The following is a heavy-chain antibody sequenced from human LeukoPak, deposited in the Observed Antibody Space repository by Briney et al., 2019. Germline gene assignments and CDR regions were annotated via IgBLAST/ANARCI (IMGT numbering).Heavy chain of an antibody. V-gene: IGHV1-24*01. CDR3: ATDITSSSPDPIFDF. CDR1: GYTLTELS. D-gene: IGHD6-6*01. J-gene: IGHJ4*02. Sequence: ASVKVSCKVSGYTLTELSMHWVRQAPGTGLEWMGGFDPEDGETIYAQKFQGRVTMTEDTSTDTAYMELSSLRSEDTAVYYCATDITSSSPDPIFDFWGQGTLVTVSS. CDR2: FDPEDGET.